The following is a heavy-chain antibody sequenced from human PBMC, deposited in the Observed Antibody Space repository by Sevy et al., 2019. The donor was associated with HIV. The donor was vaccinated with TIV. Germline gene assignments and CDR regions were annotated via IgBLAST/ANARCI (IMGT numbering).Heavy chain of an antibody. CDR1: GGSISSSSYY. V-gene: IGHV4-39*01. CDR2: IYYSGST. J-gene: IGHJ4*02. D-gene: IGHD6-19*01. Sequence: SDTLSLTCTVSGGSISSSSYYWGWIRQPPGKGLEWIGSIYYSGSTYYNPSLKSRVTISVDTSKNQFSLKLSSVTAADTAVYYCARAAFTSGYSSGWYRGSAYYFDYWGQGTLVTVSS. CDR3: ARAAFTSGYSSGWYRGSAYYFDY.